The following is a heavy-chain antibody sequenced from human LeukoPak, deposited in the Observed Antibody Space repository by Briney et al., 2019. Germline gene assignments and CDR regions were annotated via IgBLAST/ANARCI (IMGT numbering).Heavy chain of an antibody. CDR1: GFTFSSYS. J-gene: IGHJ4*02. D-gene: IGHD6-19*01. CDR3: ARDTYSSGWYFDY. V-gene: IGHV3-21*01. CDR2: ISSSSYI. Sequence: GGSLRLSCAASGFTFSSYSMNWVRQAPGKGLEWVSSISSSSYIYYADSVKGRFTISRDNAKNSLYLQMNSLRAEDTAVYYCARDTYSSGWYFDYWGQGTLVTVSS.